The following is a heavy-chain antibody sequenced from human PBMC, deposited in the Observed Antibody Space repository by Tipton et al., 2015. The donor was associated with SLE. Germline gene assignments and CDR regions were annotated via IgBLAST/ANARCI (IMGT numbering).Heavy chain of an antibody. D-gene: IGHD5-12*01. CDR1: GASISSHY. CDR2: ISENGGT. Sequence: LRLSCSVSGASISSHYWTWIRQPPGKGLEWIGYISENGGTNYNPSLKSRVIISLDTSKNQFSLKLSSVTAADTAVYYCASNVDIVATGGGGMDVWGQGTTVTVSS. J-gene: IGHJ6*02. CDR3: ASNVDIVATGGGGMDV. V-gene: IGHV4-59*08.